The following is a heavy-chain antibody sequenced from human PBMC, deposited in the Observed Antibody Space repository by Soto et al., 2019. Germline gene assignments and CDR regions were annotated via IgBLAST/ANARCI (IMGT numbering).Heavy chain of an antibody. Sequence: GGSLRLSCASSGFTFSSYTMHWVRQAPGEGLEWVAVISYDGNNKFYADSVKGRFTISRDSSSQTLYLQMNSLRPDDTAMYYCARDGVSSSDYTWNYGTYSYYWGPGALVTVSS. CDR3: ARDGVSSSDYTWNYGTYSYY. D-gene: IGHD1-1*01. CDR2: ISYDGNNK. CDR1: GFTFSSYT. J-gene: IGHJ4*02. V-gene: IGHV3-30*03.